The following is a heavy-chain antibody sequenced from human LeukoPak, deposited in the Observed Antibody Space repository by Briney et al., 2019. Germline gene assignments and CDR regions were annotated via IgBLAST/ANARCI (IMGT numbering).Heavy chain of an antibody. D-gene: IGHD6-6*01. V-gene: IGHV3-73*01. CDR2: IRSKANSYAT. J-gene: IGHJ4*02. Sequence: GGSLRLSCAASEFTFSGSAMHWVRQASGKGLEWVGRIRSKANSYATTYAASVKGRFTISRDDSKNTAYLQMNSLKTEDTAVYYCTGQGPGIVARPFDYWGQGTLVTVSS. CDR3: TGQGPGIVARPFDY. CDR1: EFTFSGSA.